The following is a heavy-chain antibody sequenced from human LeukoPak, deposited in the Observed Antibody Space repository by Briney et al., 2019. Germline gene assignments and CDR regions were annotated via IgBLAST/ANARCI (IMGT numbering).Heavy chain of an antibody. CDR3: AKDHTYSGSSDY. Sequence: GGSLRLSCAASGFTFSSYGMHWVRQALGKGLEWVAVISYDGSNKYYADSAKGRFTISRDNSKNTLYLQMNSLRAEDTAVYYCAKDHTYSGSSDYWGQGTLVTVSS. CDR2: ISYDGSNK. CDR1: GFTFSSYG. D-gene: IGHD1-26*01. J-gene: IGHJ4*02. V-gene: IGHV3-30*18.